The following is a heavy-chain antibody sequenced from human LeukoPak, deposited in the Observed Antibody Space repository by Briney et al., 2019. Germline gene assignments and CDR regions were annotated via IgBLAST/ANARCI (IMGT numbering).Heavy chain of an antibody. J-gene: IGHJ4*02. D-gene: IGHD2-2*01. V-gene: IGHV1-18*01. CDR3: ARCRTPVPAANDY. CDR1: GGTFSSYA. CDR2: ISAYNGNT. Sequence: ASVKVSCKASGGTFSSYAISWVRQAPGQGLEWMGWISAYNGNTNYAQKLQGRVTMTTDTSTSTAYMELRSLRSDDTAVYYCARCRTPVPAANDYWGQGTLVTVSS.